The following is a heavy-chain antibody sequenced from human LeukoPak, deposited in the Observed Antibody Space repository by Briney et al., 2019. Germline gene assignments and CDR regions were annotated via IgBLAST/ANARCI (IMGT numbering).Heavy chain of an antibody. CDR1: GFTFTNAW. D-gene: IGHD2-15*01. Sequence: PGGSLRLSCAASGFTFTNAWMSWVRQAPGKGLEWVSAISGSGGSTYYADSVKGRFTISRDNSKNTLYLQMNSLRAEDTAVYYCAKSGRYCSGGSCFDFDYWGQGTLVTVSS. J-gene: IGHJ4*02. V-gene: IGHV3-23*01. CDR2: ISGSGGST. CDR3: AKSGRYCSGGSCFDFDY.